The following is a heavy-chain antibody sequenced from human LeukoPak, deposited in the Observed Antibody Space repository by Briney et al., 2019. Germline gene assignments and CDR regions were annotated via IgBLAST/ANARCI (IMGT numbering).Heavy chain of an antibody. J-gene: IGHJ6*03. CDR1: GYTFTSYA. Sequence: ASVKVSCKASGYTFTSYAMSWVRQAPGQGLEWMGWINTNTGNPTYAQGFTGRFVFPLDTSVSTAYLQISSLKAEDTAVYYCARRRAGSGSYRGYYYYMDVWGKGTTVTVSS. CDR2: INTNTGNP. D-gene: IGHD3-10*01. CDR3: ARRRAGSGSYRGYYYYMDV. V-gene: IGHV7-4-1*02.